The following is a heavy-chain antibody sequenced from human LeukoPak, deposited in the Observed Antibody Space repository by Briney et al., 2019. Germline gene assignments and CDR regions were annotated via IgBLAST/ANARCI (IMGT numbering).Heavy chain of an antibody. D-gene: IGHD3-3*01. CDR1: GFIVSRYR. J-gene: IGHJ4*02. CDR2: TNRDGGTT. Sequence: RGGSLSLSCQVSGFIVSRYRMHWVRQGAGKGLVWVSTTNRDGGTTTYAAFVKGPFTMSRDNSKNTVFLQMNSLGVEHTGVYYCARASGYLNDLDYWGQGTAVTVSS. V-gene: IGHV3-74*01. CDR3: ARASGYLNDLDY.